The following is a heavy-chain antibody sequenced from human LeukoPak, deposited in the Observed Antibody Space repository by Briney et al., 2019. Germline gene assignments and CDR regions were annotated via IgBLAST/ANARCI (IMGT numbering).Heavy chain of an antibody. CDR1: GFTFSNYG. V-gene: IGHV3-23*01. Sequence: GGSLRLSCAASGFTFSNYGMSWVRQAPGKGLEWVSGIRGSGGDTYYADSVKGRFTISRDNSKNTLYLQMNSLRVEDTAVYYCAKSWNYYDSSGDDALDIWGQGTMVTVSS. D-gene: IGHD3-22*01. CDR3: AKSWNYYDSSGDDALDI. CDR2: IRGSGGDT. J-gene: IGHJ3*02.